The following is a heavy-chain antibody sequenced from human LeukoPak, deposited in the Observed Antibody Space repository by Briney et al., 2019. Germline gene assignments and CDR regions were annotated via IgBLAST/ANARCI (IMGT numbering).Heavy chain of an antibody. CDR2: IYYSGST. J-gene: IGHJ4*02. CDR3: ARGEWGGSYY. CDR1: GGSISNYY. V-gene: IGHV4-39*07. Sequence: SETLSLTFTVSGGSISNYYWGWIRQPPGKGLEWIGSIYYSGSTYYNPSLKSRVTISVDTSKNQFSLKLSSVTAADTAVYYCARGEWGGSYYWGQGTLVTVSS. D-gene: IGHD1-26*01.